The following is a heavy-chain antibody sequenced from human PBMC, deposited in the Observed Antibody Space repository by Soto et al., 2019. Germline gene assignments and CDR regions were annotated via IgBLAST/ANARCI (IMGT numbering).Heavy chain of an antibody. CDR3: ARGPYDNDAFDV. V-gene: IGHV3-33*05. CDR1: GFTFSSYA. D-gene: IGHD5-12*01. CDR2: ISYLGGHE. J-gene: IGHJ3*01. Sequence: QEQLVESGGGVVQSGGSLRLSCAASGFTFSSYAMHWVRQAPGEGLQWVASISYLGGHERYSDSVKGRFAISRDTSKNTLYLQMDSLRVGDTAVFYCARGPYDNDAFDVWGQGTMVTVSS.